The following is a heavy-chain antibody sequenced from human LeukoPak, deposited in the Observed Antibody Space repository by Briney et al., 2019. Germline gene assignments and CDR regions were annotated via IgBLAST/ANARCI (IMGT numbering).Heavy chain of an antibody. CDR1: GFTFSSYG. D-gene: IGHD1-26*01. CDR2: ISYDGSNK. V-gene: IGHV3-30*18. J-gene: IGHJ5*02. Sequence: PGRSLRLSCAASGFTFSSYGMHWVRQAPGKGLEWVAVISYDGSNKYYADSVKGRFTISRDNSKNTLYLQMNSLRAEDTAVYYCAKGLRSGSSWGQGTLVTVSS. CDR3: AKGLRSGSS.